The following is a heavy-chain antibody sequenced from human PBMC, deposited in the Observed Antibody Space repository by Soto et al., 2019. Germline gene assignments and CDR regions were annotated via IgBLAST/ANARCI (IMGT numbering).Heavy chain of an antibody. Sequence: ASVKVSCKASGYTFTGYYMHWVRQAPGQGLEWMGWINPNSGGTNYAQKFQGRVTMTRDTSISTAYMELSRLRSDDTAVYYCANLRPPYDSSGEKFDPWGQGTLVTVSS. J-gene: IGHJ5*02. V-gene: IGHV1-2*02. D-gene: IGHD3-22*01. CDR2: INPNSGGT. CDR3: ANLRPPYDSSGEKFDP. CDR1: GYTFTGYY.